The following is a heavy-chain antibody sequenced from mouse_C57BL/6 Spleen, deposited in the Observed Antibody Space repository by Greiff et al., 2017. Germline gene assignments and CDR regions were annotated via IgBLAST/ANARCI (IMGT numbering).Heavy chain of an antibody. V-gene: IGHV2-6*01. D-gene: IGHD2-5*01. CDR2: IWGVGST. J-gene: IGHJ3*01. Sequence: QVQLKQSGPGLVAPSQSLSITCTVSGFSLTSYGVDWVRQSPGKGLEWLGVIWGVGSTNYNSALKSRLSISKDNSKSQVFLKMNSLQTDDTAMYYCASEDYSNFTPFAYWGQGTLVTVSA. CDR1: GFSLTSYG. CDR3: ASEDYSNFTPFAY.